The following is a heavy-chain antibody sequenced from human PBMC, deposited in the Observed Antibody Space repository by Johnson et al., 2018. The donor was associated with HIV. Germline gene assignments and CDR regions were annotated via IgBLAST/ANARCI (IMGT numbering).Heavy chain of an antibody. J-gene: IGHJ3*02. Sequence: QVQLVESGRGVVQPGRSLRLSCAASGFTFSSYAIHWVRQAPGKGLEWVAVISYDGSNKYYADSVKGRFTISRDNSKNTLYLQMNSLRAEDTAVYYCARGEGGTYLPDAFDIWGQGTMVTVSS. CDR2: ISYDGSNK. CDR3: ARGEGGTYLPDAFDI. V-gene: IGHV3-30*04. CDR1: GFTFSSYA. D-gene: IGHD1-26*01.